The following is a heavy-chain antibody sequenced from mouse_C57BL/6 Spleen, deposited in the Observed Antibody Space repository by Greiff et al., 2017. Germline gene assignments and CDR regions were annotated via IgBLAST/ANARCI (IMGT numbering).Heavy chain of an antibody. CDR2: INPSSGYT. D-gene: IGHD2-1*01. J-gene: IGHJ4*01. Sequence: VQVVESGAELAKPGASVKLSCKASGYTFTSYWMHWVKQRPGQGLEWIGYINPSSGYTKYNQKFKDKATLTANKSSSTAYMQLSSLTYEDSAVYYCARGGNYVNYAMDYWGQGTSVTVSS. V-gene: IGHV1-7*01. CDR1: GYTFTSYW. CDR3: ARGGNYVNYAMDY.